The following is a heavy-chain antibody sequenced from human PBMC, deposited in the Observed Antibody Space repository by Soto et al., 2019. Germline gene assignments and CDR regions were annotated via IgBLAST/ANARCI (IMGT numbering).Heavy chain of an antibody. V-gene: IGHV3-64*01. CDR2: ISSNGGST. Sequence: GGSLRLSCAASGFTFSSYAMHWVRQAPGKGLEYVSAISSNGGSTYYANSVKGRFTISRDNSKNTLYLQMGSLRAEDMAVYYCARGPINRGQGTLVTVSS. J-gene: IGHJ4*02. CDR1: GFTFSSYA. CDR3: ARGPIN.